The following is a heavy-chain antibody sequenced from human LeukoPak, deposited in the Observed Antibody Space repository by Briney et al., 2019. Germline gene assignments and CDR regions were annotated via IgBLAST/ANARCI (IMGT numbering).Heavy chain of an antibody. V-gene: IGHV4-61*02. CDR1: GGSISSGSYY. CDR2: IYTSGST. J-gene: IGHJ4*02. CDR3: ARGFISITIFGVVTYLDY. Sequence: TLSLTCTVSGGSISSGSYYWSWIRQPAGKGLEWIGRIYTSGSTNYNPSLKSRVTISVDTSKNQFSLKLSSVTAADTAVYYCARGFISITIFGVVTYLDYWGQGTLVTVSS. D-gene: IGHD3-3*01.